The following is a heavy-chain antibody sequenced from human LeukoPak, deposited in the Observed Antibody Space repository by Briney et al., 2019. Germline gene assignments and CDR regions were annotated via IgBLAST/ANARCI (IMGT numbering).Heavy chain of an antibody. V-gene: IGHV3-7*03. CDR3: ARAPYCIGGSCRFDY. CDR2: IKQDGSEK. CDR1: GFTSSSYW. J-gene: IGHJ4*02. D-gene: IGHD2-15*01. Sequence: GGSLRLSCAVSGFTSSSYWMSWVRQAPGKGLEWMANIKQDGSEKYYVDSVKGRFTISRDNAKNSLYLQMNSLRAEDTAVYYCARAPYCIGGSCRFDYWGQGTLVTVSS.